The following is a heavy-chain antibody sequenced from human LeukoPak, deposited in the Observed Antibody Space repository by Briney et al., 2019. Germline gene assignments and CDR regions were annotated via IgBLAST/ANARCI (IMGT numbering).Heavy chain of an antibody. D-gene: IGHD2-2*02. J-gene: IGHJ5*02. CDR3: AKDPLASRYCSSTSCYTNWFDP. CDR2: ISGSGGST. V-gene: IGHV3-23*01. Sequence: GGSLRLSCAASGFAFSSYAMSWVRQAPGKGLEWVSAISGSGGSTYYADSVKGRFTISRDNSKNTLYLQMNSLRAEDTAVCYCAKDPLASRYCSSTSCYTNWFDPWGQGTLVTVSS. CDR1: GFAFSSYA.